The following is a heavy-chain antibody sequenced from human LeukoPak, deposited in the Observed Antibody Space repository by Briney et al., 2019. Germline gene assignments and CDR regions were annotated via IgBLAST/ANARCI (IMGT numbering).Heavy chain of an antibody. D-gene: IGHD3-3*01. CDR2: IVPIFGSA. CDR3: ARGNVLRFLEWLLSDAFDI. CDR1: GGTFSRDG. Sequence: SVKVSCKASGGTFSRDGISWVRQAPGQGLEWMGGIVPIFGSANYAQNFQGRVTIIADESTSTAYMELSSLRSEDTAVYYCARGNVLRFLEWLLSDAFDIWGQGTMVTVSS. J-gene: IGHJ3*02. V-gene: IGHV1-69*13.